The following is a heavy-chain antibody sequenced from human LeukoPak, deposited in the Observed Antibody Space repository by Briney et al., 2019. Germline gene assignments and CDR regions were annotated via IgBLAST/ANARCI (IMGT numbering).Heavy chain of an antibody. CDR3: AKRINFDY. V-gene: IGHV3-23*01. J-gene: IGHJ4*02. CDR2: ITGAGSTT. CDR1: GFTFSTFA. Sequence: GGSLRLSCAASGFTFSTFAMSWVRQDPGRGLEWVSSITGAGSTTYYPESVKGRFTISRDNSKNTLYLQMNSLRVEDTAVYYCAKRINFDYWGQGTLVTVSS. D-gene: IGHD2-15*01.